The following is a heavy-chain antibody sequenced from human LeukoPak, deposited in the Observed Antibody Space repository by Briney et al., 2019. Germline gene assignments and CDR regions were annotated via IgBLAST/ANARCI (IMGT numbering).Heavy chain of an antibody. V-gene: IGHV5-51*01. CDR3: ATTYYFDSTFMDV. CDR1: GYTFASYW. D-gene: IGHD3-22*01. CDR2: IYPSDSNT. J-gene: IGHJ6*02. Sequence: GESLKISCKGSGYTFASYWIGWVRQMPGKGLEWMGFIYPSDSNTRYSPSFQGQVTISADKSISTAFLQWSSLKASDTAMYYCATTYYFDSTFMDVWGQGTTVTVSS.